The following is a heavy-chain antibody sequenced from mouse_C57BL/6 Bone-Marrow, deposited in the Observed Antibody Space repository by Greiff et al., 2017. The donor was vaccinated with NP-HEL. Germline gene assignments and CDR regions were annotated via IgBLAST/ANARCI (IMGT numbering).Heavy chain of an antibody. CDR2: ISDGGSYT. D-gene: IGHD1-1*01. CDR3: ARSLSSPDV. V-gene: IGHV5-4*03. CDR1: GFTFSSYA. Sequence: EVKLVESGGGLVKPGGSLKLSCAASGFTFSSYAMSWVRQTPEKRLEWVATISDGGSYTYYPDNVKGRFTISRDNAKNNLYLQMSHLKSEDTAMYYCARSLSSPDVWGTGTTVTVSS. J-gene: IGHJ1*03.